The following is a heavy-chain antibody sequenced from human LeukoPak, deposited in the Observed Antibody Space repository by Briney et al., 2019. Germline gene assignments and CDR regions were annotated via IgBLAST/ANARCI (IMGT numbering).Heavy chain of an antibody. J-gene: IGHJ3*02. D-gene: IGHD5-24*01. Sequence: GGSLRLSCAASGFTVSSNYMSWLRQAPGKGLEWVSVIYSCGSTYYADSVQGRFTISRDNSKNTLYLQMNSLRAEDTAVYYCARDRFRRDGYNYGRDGAFDIWGQGTMVTVSS. CDR2: IYSCGST. CDR3: ARDRFRRDGYNYGRDGAFDI. CDR1: GFTVSSNY. V-gene: IGHV3-66*01.